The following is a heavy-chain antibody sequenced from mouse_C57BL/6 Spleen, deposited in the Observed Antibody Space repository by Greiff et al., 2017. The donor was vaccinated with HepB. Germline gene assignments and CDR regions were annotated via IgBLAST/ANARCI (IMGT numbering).Heavy chain of an antibody. V-gene: IGHV5-9-1*02. CDR3: TRERDGDYFDY. CDR2: ISSGGDYI. D-gene: IGHD3-3*01. J-gene: IGHJ2*01. Sequence: EVKLVESGEGLVKPGGSLKLSCAASGFTFSSYAMSWVRQTPEKRLEWVAYISSGGDYIYYADTVKGRFTISRDNARNTLYLQMSSLKSEDTAMYYCTRERDGDYFDYWGQGTTLTVSS. CDR1: GFTFSSYA.